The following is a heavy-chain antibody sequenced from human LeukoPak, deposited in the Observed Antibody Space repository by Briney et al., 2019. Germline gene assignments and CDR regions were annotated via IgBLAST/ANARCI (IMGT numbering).Heavy chain of an antibody. D-gene: IGHD3-22*01. CDR3: ARVDTMIVVVD. CDR1: GYSISSGYY. Sequence: SGTLSLTCTVSGYSISSGYYWGWIRQPPGKGLEWIGSIYHSGSTYYNPSLKSRVTISVDTSKNQFSLKLSSVTAADTAVYYCARVDTMIVVVDWGQGTLVTVSS. V-gene: IGHV4-38-2*02. CDR2: IYHSGST. J-gene: IGHJ4*02.